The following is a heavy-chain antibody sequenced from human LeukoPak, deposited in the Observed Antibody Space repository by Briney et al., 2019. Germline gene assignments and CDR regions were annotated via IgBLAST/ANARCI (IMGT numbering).Heavy chain of an antibody. CDR1: GFTFSSYW. D-gene: IGHD5-12*01. V-gene: IGHV3-7*01. CDR2: IKQDGSEK. J-gene: IGHJ4*02. CDR3: ARAGGSGYDDY. Sequence: PVGSLRLSCAASGFTFSSYWMSWVRQAPGKGLEWVANIKQDGSEKYYVDSVKGRFTISRDNAKNSLYLQMNSLRAEDTAVYYCARAGGSGYDDYWGQGTLVTVSS.